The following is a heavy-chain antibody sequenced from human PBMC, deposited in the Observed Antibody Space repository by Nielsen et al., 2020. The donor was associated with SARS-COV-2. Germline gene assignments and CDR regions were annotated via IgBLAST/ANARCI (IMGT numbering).Heavy chain of an antibody. V-gene: IGHV3-64*04. CDR2: ISSNGDIT. CDR1: GFTFSGSA. J-gene: IGHJ4*02. Sequence: GESLKISCSVSGFTFSGSAMHWVRQAPGKGLEYVSGISSNGDITSYTDSVKGRFTISRDNSKNTLYLQMNSLRVDDTAVYYCAKCDYYDFWGGSDYWGQGTLVTVSS. CDR3: AKCDYYDFWGGSDY. D-gene: IGHD3-3*01.